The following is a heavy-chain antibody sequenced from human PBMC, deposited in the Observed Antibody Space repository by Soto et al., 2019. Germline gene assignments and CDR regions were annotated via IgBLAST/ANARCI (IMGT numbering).Heavy chain of an antibody. CDR3: AKDRPKTHTIFGVVTTPHFDY. CDR2: ISGSGGST. Sequence: EVQLVESGGGLVQPGGSLRLSCAASGFTFSSYAMSWVRQAPGKGLEWVSAISGSGGSTYYEDSEKGRFTISRDNSKNTLYLQINSLRAEDTAVYYCAKDRPKTHTIFGVVTTPHFDYWGQGTLVTVSS. J-gene: IGHJ4*02. D-gene: IGHD3-3*01. V-gene: IGHV3-23*04. CDR1: GFTFSSYA.